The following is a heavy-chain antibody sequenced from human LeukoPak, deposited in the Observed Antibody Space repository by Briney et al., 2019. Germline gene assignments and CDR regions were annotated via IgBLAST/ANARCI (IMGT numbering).Heavy chain of an antibody. CDR2: IGSTRSYI. J-gene: IGHJ4*02. CDR1: GFTFSVYS. Sequence: GGSLRLSCAASGFTFSVYSMNWVRQAPGKGLEWVSSIGSTRSYIYYADSVKGRFTISRDNAKNSLYLQMNSLRAEDTAVYYCARVSYHSCGYPPFYFDYWGQGTLVTVSS. D-gene: IGHD3-22*01. CDR3: ARVSYHSCGYPPFYFDY. V-gene: IGHV3-21*01.